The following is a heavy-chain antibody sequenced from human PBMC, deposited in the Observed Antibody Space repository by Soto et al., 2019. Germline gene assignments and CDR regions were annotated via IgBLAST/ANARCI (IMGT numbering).Heavy chain of an antibody. CDR3: AKGPPLYHDYIWGTPGWFDP. CDR2: ISGSGGST. Sequence: EVQLLESGGGLVQPGGSLRLSCAASGFTFSSYAMSWVRQAPGKGLEWVSAISGSGGSTYYADSVKGRFTISRDNSKNTLYLQMNSLRAEDTAVYYCAKGPPLYHDYIWGTPGWFDPWGQGTLVTVSS. CDR1: GFTFSSYA. D-gene: IGHD3-16*01. V-gene: IGHV3-23*01. J-gene: IGHJ5*02.